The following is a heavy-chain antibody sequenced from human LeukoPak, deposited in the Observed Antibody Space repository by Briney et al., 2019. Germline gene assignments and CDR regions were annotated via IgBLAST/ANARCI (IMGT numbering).Heavy chain of an antibody. CDR3: ARQRVRWEPHDAFDI. CDR2: IYPGDSGT. V-gene: IGHV5-51*01. CDR1: GYSFTSYW. J-gene: IGHJ3*02. D-gene: IGHD1-26*01. Sequence: GESLKISCKGSGYSFTSYWIGWVRQMPGKGLEWMGIIYPGDSGTRYSPSFQGQVTISADKSISTAYLQWSSLKASDTAMYYCARQRVRWEPHDAFDIWGQGTMVTVSS.